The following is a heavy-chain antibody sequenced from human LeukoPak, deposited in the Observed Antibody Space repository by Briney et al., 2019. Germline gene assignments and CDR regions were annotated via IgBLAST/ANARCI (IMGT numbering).Heavy chain of an antibody. Sequence: SETLSLTCTVSGGSISGYYWSWLRQPPGKGLEWIGYLYYDGSTTYNPSLKSRVTISLDTSKNQFFLKLSPVTAADTAVYYCARYSYGGFYFDYWGQGTLVTVSS. CDR1: GGSISGYY. CDR2: LYYDGST. V-gene: IGHV4-59*08. CDR3: ARYSYGGFYFDY. D-gene: IGHD5-18*01. J-gene: IGHJ4*02.